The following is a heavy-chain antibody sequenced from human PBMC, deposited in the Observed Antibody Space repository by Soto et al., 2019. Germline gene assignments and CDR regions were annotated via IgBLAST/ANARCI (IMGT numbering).Heavy chain of an antibody. J-gene: IGHJ3*02. CDR1: GGSISSGGYY. Sequence: QVQLQESGPGLVKPSQTLSLTCTVSGGSISSGGYYWSWIRQHPGKGLEWIGYIYYSGSTYYNPSLKSRVTISVDTSKNQFSMKLSSVTDADTAVYYCARGGIVVVPADPRGAFDIWGQGTMVTVSS. CDR3: ARGGIVVVPADPRGAFDI. CDR2: IYYSGST. V-gene: IGHV4-31*03. D-gene: IGHD2-2*01.